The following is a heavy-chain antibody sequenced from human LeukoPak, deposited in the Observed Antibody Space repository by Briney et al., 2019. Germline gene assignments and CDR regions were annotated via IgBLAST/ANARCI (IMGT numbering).Heavy chain of an antibody. V-gene: IGHV3-7*01. CDR2: IKQDGSEK. CDR1: GFTFSSYW. CDR3: ASGSYYDSSGYYYQDY. Sequence: PGGSLRLSCAVSGFTFSSYWMSWVRQAPGKGLEWVANIKQDGSEKYYVDSVKGRFTISRDNAKNSLYLQMNSLRAEDTAVYYCASGSYYDSSGYYYQDYWGQGTLVTVSS. D-gene: IGHD3-22*01. J-gene: IGHJ4*02.